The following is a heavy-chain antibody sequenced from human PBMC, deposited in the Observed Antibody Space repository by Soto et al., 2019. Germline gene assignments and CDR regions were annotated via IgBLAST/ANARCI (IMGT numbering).Heavy chain of an antibody. CDR3: ARGRTYCGGSSDSCSFYYAMDV. CDR2: IYYSGST. Sequence: QVQLQESGPGLVKPSQTLSLTCTVSGGSISSGDYYWSWIRQPPGKGLEWIGYIYYSGSTYYNPSLKSRLTRSVDTSKNQFSLKLTSVTAADTAVFYCARGRTYCGGSSDSCSFYYAMDVWGQGTTVTVSS. J-gene: IGHJ6*02. CDR1: GGSISSGDYY. D-gene: IGHD2-21*01. V-gene: IGHV4-30-4*01.